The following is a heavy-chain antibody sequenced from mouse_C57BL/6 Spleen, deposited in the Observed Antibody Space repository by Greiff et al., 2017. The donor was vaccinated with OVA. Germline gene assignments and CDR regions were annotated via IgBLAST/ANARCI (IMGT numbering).Heavy chain of an antibody. D-gene: IGHD1-1*01. Sequence: EVKLMESGGDLVKPGGSLKLSCAASGFTFSSYGMSWVRQTPDKRLEWVATISSGGSYTYYPDSVKGRFTISRDNAKNTLYLQMSSLKSEDTAMYYCARQYTTVVDYAMDYWGQGTSVTVSS. CDR2: ISSGGSYT. V-gene: IGHV5-6*01. CDR3: ARQYTTVVDYAMDY. J-gene: IGHJ4*01. CDR1: GFTFSSYG.